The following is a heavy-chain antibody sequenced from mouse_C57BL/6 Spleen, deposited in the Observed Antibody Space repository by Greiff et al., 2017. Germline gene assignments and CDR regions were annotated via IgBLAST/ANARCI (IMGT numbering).Heavy chain of an antibody. J-gene: IGHJ2*01. V-gene: IGHV1-76*01. CDR1: GYTFTDYY. CDR2: IYPGSGNT. Sequence: QIQLQQSGAELVRPGASVKLSCKASGYTFTDYYINWVKQRPGQGLEWIARIYPGSGNTYYNEKFKGKATLTAEKSSSTAYMQLSSLTSEDSAVYFCARWKGPYYGSSYFDYWGQGTTLTVSS. CDR3: ARWKGPYYGSSYFDY. D-gene: IGHD1-1*01.